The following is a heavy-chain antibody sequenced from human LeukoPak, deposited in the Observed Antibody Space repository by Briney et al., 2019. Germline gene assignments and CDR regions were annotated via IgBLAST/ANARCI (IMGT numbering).Heavy chain of an antibody. Sequence: GGSLRLSCAASGFTFSSYWMSWVRQAPGKGLEWVANIKQDGSEKYYVDSVKGRFTISRDNAKNSLYLQMNSLRAEDTAVYYCARDRGEYSSSSGYYYYMDVWGKGTTVNVSS. CDR2: IKQDGSEK. V-gene: IGHV3-7*01. CDR1: GFTFSSYW. D-gene: IGHD6-6*01. CDR3: ARDRGEYSSSSGYYYYMDV. J-gene: IGHJ6*03.